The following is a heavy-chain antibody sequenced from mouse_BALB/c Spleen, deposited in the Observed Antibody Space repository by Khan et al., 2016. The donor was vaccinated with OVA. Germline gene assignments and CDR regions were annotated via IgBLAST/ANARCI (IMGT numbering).Heavy chain of an antibody. J-gene: IGHJ1*01. CDR1: GFSLTSYG. Sequence: QVQLKQSGPGLVAPSQSLSITCTISGFSLTSYGVHWVRQPPGKGLEWLVVIWSDGSTTYNSALKSRLSFSKDNSKSQVFLKMNSLQTDDTAMYYCARQASWGHWYFDVWGAGTTVTVSS. V-gene: IGHV2-6-1*01. D-gene: IGHD4-1*01. CDR2: IWSDGST. CDR3: ARQASWGHWYFDV.